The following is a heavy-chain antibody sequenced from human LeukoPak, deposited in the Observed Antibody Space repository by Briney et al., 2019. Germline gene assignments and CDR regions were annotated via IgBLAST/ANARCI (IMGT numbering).Heavy chain of an antibody. V-gene: IGHV4-39*07. Sequence: SETLSLTCIVSGGSISSSSYYWDWIRQAPGEGLEWIGNFYDSGNTRYNPSLKSRVTISVDTSKNQFSLKVSSVTAADTAVYYCASNYYGSGSLDYWGQGNLVTVSS. CDR2: FYDSGNT. CDR3: ASNYYGSGSLDY. CDR1: GGSISSSSYY. D-gene: IGHD3-10*01. J-gene: IGHJ4*02.